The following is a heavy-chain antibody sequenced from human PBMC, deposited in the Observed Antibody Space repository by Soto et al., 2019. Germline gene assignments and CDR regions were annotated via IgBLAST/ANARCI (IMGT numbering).Heavy chain of an antibody. J-gene: IGHJ4*02. CDR1: GITISNYP. V-gene: IGHV3-23*01. D-gene: IGHD3-22*01. CDR3: VKDDGGYPSTAPH. CDR2: ISGSGDRT. Sequence: EVQLLASGGGLVQPGGSLRLSCAASGITISNYPMSWVRQAPGKWLDWVSGISGSGDRTYYADSAEGRFTISKDISRKSLSLQLDSLGVEDTAVYFCVKDDGGYPSTAPHWGQGTLVTVSS.